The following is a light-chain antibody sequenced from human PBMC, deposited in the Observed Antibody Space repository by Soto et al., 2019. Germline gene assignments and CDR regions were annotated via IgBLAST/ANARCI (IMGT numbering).Light chain of an antibody. V-gene: IGKV3-15*01. CDR1: QSVSSN. J-gene: IGKJ1*01. CDR2: GAS. Sequence: EIVMTQSTATLSVSPGERATLSCRASQSVSSNLAWYQQKPGQAPRLLIYGASTRVTGIPARFSGSGSGTEFTLTISSLQSEDFAVYYCQQYNNWPRTFGQGTKVDI. CDR3: QQYNNWPRT.